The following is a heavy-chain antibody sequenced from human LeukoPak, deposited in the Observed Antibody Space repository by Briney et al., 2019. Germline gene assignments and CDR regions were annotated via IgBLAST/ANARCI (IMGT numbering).Heavy chain of an antibody. V-gene: IGHV1-18*01. CDR2: ISAYNGNT. Sequence: LEWMGWISAYNGNTNYAQKLQGRVTMTTDTSTSTAYMELRSLRSDDTAVYYCARTVGTSLDYWGRGTLVTVSS. D-gene: IGHD1-1*01. CDR3: ARTVGTSLDY. J-gene: IGHJ4*02.